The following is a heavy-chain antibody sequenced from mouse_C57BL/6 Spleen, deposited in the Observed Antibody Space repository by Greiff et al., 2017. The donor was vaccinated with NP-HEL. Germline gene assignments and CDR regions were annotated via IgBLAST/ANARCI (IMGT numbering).Heavy chain of an antibody. CDR2: LYWGDDK. CDR3: ARRPLLGSYAMDY. V-gene: IGHV8-12*01. J-gene: IGHJ4*01. CDR1: GFSLSTSGMG. D-gene: IGHD1-1*01. Sequence: QVTLKVSGPGMLQSSQTLSLTCSFSGFSLSTSGMGVSWIRQPSGKGLEWLALLYWGDDKRYNPSLKSRLTISTDTSRNPVFLKITSVDTADTATDYCARRPLLGSYAMDYWGQGTSVTVSA.